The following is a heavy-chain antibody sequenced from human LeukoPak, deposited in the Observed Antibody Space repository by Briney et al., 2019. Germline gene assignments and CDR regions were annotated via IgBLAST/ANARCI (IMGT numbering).Heavy chain of an antibody. D-gene: IGHD4-17*01. CDR3: ARVPRTTVTDPFDY. CDR2: IYYSGST. Sequence: PSQTLSLTCTVSGGSISSGDYYWSWIRQPPGKGLEWIGYIYYSGSTYYNPSLKSRVTISVDTSKNQSSLKLSSVTAADTAVYYCARVPRTTVTDPFDYWGQGTLVTVSS. J-gene: IGHJ4*02. CDR1: GGSISSGDYY. V-gene: IGHV4-30-4*01.